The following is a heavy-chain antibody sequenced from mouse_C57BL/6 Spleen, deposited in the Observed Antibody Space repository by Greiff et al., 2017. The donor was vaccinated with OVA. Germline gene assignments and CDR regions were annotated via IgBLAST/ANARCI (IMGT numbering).Heavy chain of an antibody. Sequence: EVQVVESGAELVRPGASVKLSCTASGFNIKDDYMHWVKQRPEQGLEWIGWIDPENGDTEYASKFQGKATITADTSSNTAYLQLSSLTSEDTAVYYCTASLFAYWGQGTLVTVSA. V-gene: IGHV14-4*01. CDR3: TASLFAY. CDR1: GFNIKDDY. J-gene: IGHJ3*01. CDR2: IDPENGDT. D-gene: IGHD6-1*01.